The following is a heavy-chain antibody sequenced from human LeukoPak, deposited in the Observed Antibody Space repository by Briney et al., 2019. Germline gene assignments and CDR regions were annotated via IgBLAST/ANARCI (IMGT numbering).Heavy chain of an antibody. V-gene: IGHV3-23*01. J-gene: IGHJ4*02. CDR1: GFRFNNYA. CDR3: AKAQHGYTNSPFVY. Sequence: GGSLRLSCAASGFRFNNYAMSWVRQAPGKGLEWVSSISGSATEPHYADSVGGRFTISRDNSRNTLYLHMNSLRAEDTAVYYCAKAQHGYTNSPFVYWGQGTVVTVSS. D-gene: IGHD6-6*01. CDR2: ISGSATEP.